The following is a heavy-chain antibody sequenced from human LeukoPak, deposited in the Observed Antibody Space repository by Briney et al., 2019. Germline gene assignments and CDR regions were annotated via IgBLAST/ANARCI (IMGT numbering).Heavy chain of an antibody. V-gene: IGHV3-74*01. D-gene: IGHD3-22*01. J-gene: IGHJ4*01. CDR1: GFTFSHYW. Sequence: GGSLRLSCEASGFTFSHYWMHWVRQAPGKGLVWVSRTNTDGSSTSYVDSVKGRFTISRDNAKNTMYLQMNSLRAEDTAMYYCVPTDSSGLDWGHGTLVTVSS. CDR3: VPTDSSGLD. CDR2: TNTDGSST.